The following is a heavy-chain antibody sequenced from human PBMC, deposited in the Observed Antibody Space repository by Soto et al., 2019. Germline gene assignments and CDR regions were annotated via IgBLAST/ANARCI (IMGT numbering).Heavy chain of an antibody. V-gene: IGHV3-30-3*01. CDR2: ISYDGSNK. D-gene: IGHD5-12*01. Sequence: QVQLVESGGGVVQPGRSLRLSCAASGFTFSSYAMHWVRQAPGKGLEWVAVISYDGSNKYYADSVKGRFTISRDNSKNTLYLQMNSLRAEDTAVYYCARDYGYGNQIDYWGQGTLVTVSS. CDR3: ARDYGYGNQIDY. CDR1: GFTFSSYA. J-gene: IGHJ4*02.